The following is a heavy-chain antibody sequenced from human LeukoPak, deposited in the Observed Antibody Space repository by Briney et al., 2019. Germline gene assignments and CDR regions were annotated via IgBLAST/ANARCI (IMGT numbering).Heavy chain of an antibody. V-gene: IGHV3-74*01. J-gene: IGHJ3*02. CDR2: IDNDGSDT. D-gene: IGHD3-16*01. CDR1: GFTFSSYW. Sequence: GGSLRLSCAASGFTFSSYWMYWVRQAPGKVLVYVSRIDNDGSDTTYADSVKGRFTISRDNAKNIFYLQMNSLRADDTAVYYCARGGSHHAFDIWGQGTMVTVSS. CDR3: ARGGSHHAFDI.